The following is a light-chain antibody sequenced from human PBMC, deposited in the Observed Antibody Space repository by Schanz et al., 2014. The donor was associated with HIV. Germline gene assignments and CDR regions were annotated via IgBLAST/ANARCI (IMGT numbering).Light chain of an antibody. CDR1: SGDVGRYDY. V-gene: IGLV2-14*03. Sequence: QSVLTQPASVSGSLGQSITISCTGTSGDVGRYDYVSWYQQHPGQAPKLLIYDVTYRPSGISNRFSGSKSAYTASLTISGLQPEDEADYYCVSYRSSSTYVFGTGTKLTVL. CDR2: DVT. J-gene: IGLJ1*01. CDR3: VSYRSSSTYV.